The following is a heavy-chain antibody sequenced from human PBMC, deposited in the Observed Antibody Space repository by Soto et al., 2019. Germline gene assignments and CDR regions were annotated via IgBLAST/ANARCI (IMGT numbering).Heavy chain of an antibody. CDR1: GGSFSGYY. Sequence: SETLSLTCAVYGGSFSGYYWSWIRQPPGKGLEWIGEINHSGSTNYNPSLKSRVTISVDTSKNQFSLKLSSVTAADTAVYYCARGATKSQIYDYWGQGTLVTVSS. J-gene: IGHJ4*02. V-gene: IGHV4-34*01. CDR3: ARGATKSQIYDY. CDR2: INHSGST.